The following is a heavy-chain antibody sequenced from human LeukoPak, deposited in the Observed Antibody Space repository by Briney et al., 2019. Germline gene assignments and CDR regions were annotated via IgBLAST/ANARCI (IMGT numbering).Heavy chain of an antibody. CDR3: ANAYYYDSSGYYLPVDY. J-gene: IGHJ4*02. Sequence: ASETLSLTCTVSGGSISSYYWSWIRQPPGKGLEWIGEINHSGSTNYNPSLKSRVTISVDTSKNQFSLKLSSVTAADTAVYYCANAYYYDSSGYYLPVDYWGQGTLVTVSS. D-gene: IGHD3-22*01. CDR1: GGSISSYY. CDR2: INHSGST. V-gene: IGHV4-34*01.